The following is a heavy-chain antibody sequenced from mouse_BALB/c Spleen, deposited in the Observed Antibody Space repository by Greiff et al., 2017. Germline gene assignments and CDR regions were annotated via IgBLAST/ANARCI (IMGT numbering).Heavy chain of an antibody. J-gene: IGHJ1*01. Sequence: VQLKESGPELVKPGASVKMSCKASGYTFTSYVMHWVKQKPGQGLEWIGYINPYNDGTKYNEKFKGKATLTSDKSSSTAYMELSSLTSEDSAVYYCARGGYGSSYVRYFDVWGAGTTVTVSS. D-gene: IGHD1-1*01. CDR1: GYTFTSYV. CDR2: INPYNDGT. V-gene: IGHV1-14*01. CDR3: ARGGYGSSYVRYFDV.